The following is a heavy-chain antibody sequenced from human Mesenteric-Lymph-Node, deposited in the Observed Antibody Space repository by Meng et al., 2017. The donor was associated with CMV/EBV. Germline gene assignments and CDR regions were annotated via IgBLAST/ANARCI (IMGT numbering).Heavy chain of an antibody. CDR1: AYPFTGYY. Sequence: SAYPFTGYYIHWVRQAPGQGLEWMGWINPNSGGTNYAQKFQGRVTMTRDTSISTVYMELSRLTSDDTAVYYCARTLGFHNYGDYGFWGQGTLVTVSS. V-gene: IGHV1-2*02. CDR3: ARTLGFHNYGDYGF. J-gene: IGHJ4*02. CDR2: INPNSGGT. D-gene: IGHD4-17*01.